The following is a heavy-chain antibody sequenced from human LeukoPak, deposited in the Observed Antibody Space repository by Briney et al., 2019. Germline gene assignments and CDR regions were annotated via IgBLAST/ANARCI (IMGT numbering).Heavy chain of an antibody. CDR1: GYTFTSYD. D-gene: IGHD5-18*01. J-gene: IGHJ4*02. V-gene: IGHV1-8*01. Sequence: ASVKVSCKASGYTFTSYDINWVRQATGQGLEWMGWMNPNSGNTGYAQKFQGRVTMTRNTSISTAYMELSSLRSEDTAVYYCAKLAGIQPWIVRDWGQGTLVTVSS. CDR2: MNPNSGNT. CDR3: AKLAGIQPWIVRD.